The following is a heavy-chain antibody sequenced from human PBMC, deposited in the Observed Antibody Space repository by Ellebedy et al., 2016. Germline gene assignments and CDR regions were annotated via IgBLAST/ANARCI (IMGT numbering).Heavy chain of an antibody. CDR2: INAGNGKT. Sequence: ASVKVSCKTSGYTFTRYAIHWVRQAPGQRLEWMGWINAGNGKTKYSEKFQGRVTITGDTPASTAYMELSSLTSEDTAVYYCARGSAEGRAFDYWGQGTLVTVSS. CDR3: ARGSAEGRAFDY. V-gene: IGHV1-3*01. D-gene: IGHD3-10*01. CDR1: GYTFTRYA. J-gene: IGHJ4*02.